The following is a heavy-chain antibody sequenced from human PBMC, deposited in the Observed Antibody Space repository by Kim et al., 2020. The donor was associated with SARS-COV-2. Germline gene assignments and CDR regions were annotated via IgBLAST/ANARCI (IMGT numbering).Heavy chain of an antibody. CDR2: INAGNGNT. CDR3: ARVGEPNYYDRSGYYSASPQHFDY. D-gene: IGHD3-22*01. Sequence: ASVKVSCKASGYTLTTYTIHWVRQAPGQRLEWMGWINAGNGNTKHSQKFQGRVTITRDTSAGTAYMELSSLRSEDTAVYYCARVGEPNYYDRSGYYSASPQHFDYWGQGTLVTVSS. V-gene: IGHV1-3*01. CDR1: GYTLTTYT. J-gene: IGHJ4*02.